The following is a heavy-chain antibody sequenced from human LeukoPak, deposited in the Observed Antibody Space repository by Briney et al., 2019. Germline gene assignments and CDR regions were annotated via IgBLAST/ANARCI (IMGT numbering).Heavy chain of an antibody. J-gene: IGHJ4*02. CDR2: ISSSSSYI. CDR1: GFTFSSYS. Sequence: PGGSLRLSCAASGFTFSSYSMNWVRQALGKGLEWVSSISSSSSYIYYADSVKGRFTISRNNAKNSLYLQMNSLRAEDTAVYYCARDYYDSSGYYYRYWGQGTLVTVSS. D-gene: IGHD3-22*01. V-gene: IGHV3-21*01. CDR3: ARDYYDSSGYYYRY.